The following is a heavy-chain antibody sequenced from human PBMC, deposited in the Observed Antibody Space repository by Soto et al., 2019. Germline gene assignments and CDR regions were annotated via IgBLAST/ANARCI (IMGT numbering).Heavy chain of an antibody. V-gene: IGHV3-30-3*01. D-gene: IGHD3-10*01. J-gene: IGHJ4*01. Sequence: QVQLVESGGGVVQPGSSLRLSCAACGFSFKNYAFHWVRQAPGKGLEWVALISHNDEPKIFYADSVQGRFTSSRDNFKNTGYLQMNSLRDEDTSVYHCARGVRAETYYNAFDYWGQGTQVTVSS. CDR2: ISHNDEPKI. CDR1: GFSFKNYA. CDR3: ARGVRAETYYNAFDY.